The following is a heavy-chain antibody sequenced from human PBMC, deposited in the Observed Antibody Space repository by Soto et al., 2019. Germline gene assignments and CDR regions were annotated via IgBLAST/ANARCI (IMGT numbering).Heavy chain of an antibody. CDR2: INAGNGNT. J-gene: IGHJ6*02. D-gene: IGHD6-13*01. CDR1: GYTFTSYA. Sequence: GGSVKVSCKASGYTFTSYAMHWVRQAPGQRLEWMGWINAGNGNTKYSQKFQGRVTITRDTSASTAYMELSSLRSEDTAVYYCARDQKLYSSSWFKPNLYYYGMDVCGQGTTVTASS. V-gene: IGHV1-3*01. CDR3: ARDQKLYSSSWFKPNLYYYGMDV.